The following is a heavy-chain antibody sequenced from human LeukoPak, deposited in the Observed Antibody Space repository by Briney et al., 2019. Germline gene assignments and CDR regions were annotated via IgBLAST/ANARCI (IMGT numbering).Heavy chain of an antibody. CDR2: INQDGSEK. J-gene: IGHJ5*02. Sequence: GGSLRRYCAASGFTFSSYWMSWVRQAPGKGLEWVANINQDGSEKYYVDSVKGRFTISRDNAKNSLYLQMNSLRAEDTAVYYCAREGCSGGSCYHNWFDPWGQGTLVTVSS. V-gene: IGHV3-7*01. CDR1: GFTFSSYW. D-gene: IGHD2-15*01. CDR3: AREGCSGGSCYHNWFDP.